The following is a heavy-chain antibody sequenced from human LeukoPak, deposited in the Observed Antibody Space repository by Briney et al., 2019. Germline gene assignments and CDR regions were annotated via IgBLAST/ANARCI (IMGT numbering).Heavy chain of an antibody. D-gene: IGHD3-9*01. J-gene: IGHJ6*02. CDR3: ARHQESPGQYDIFSSYYDYYGMDV. Sequence: GGSLRLSCAASGFTVSTNCMTWVRQAPGKGLEWVSTIYSGGTTYYADSVMGRFTISRHNSRNTLYLQMNSLRAEDTAVYYCARHQESPGQYDIFSSYYDYYGMDVWGQGTTVTVSS. CDR1: GFTVSTNC. CDR2: IYSGGTT. V-gene: IGHV3-53*04.